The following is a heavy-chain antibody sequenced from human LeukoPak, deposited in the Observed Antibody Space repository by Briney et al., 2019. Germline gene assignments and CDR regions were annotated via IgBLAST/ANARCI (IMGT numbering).Heavy chain of an antibody. Sequence: ASVSLSCKASGYTFNDYYMHWVRQAPGQGLEWVGWINPISGGTDYAQKFQGRVAMTRDTSITTAYMELSRLRSDDTAVYYCARVALYSGYEGYMDVWGKGTTVTVSS. CDR1: GYTFNDYY. D-gene: IGHD5-12*01. CDR2: INPISGGT. J-gene: IGHJ6*03. CDR3: ARVALYSGYEGYMDV. V-gene: IGHV1-2*02.